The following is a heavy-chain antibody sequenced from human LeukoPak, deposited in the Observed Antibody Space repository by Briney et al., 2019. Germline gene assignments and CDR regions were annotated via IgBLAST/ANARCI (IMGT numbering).Heavy chain of an antibody. CDR3: AKDLYSSGPIDY. V-gene: IGHV3-23*01. CDR2: ISGSGGGT. D-gene: IGHD6-19*01. CDR1: GFTFSSYP. J-gene: IGHJ4*02. Sequence: GGSLRLSCAASGFTFSSYPMSWGRQAPGKGLEWVSGISGSGGGTYYADSVKGRFTISRDNSENTLYLQMNSVRAEDTAVYYCAKDLYSSGPIDYWGQGTLVTVSS.